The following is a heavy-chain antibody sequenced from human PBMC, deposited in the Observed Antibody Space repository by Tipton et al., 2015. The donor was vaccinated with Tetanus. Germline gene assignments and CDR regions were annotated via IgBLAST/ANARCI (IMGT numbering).Heavy chain of an antibody. CDR3: ATRGVGAAAGRDS. CDR2: INPHNGGT. J-gene: IGHJ4*02. D-gene: IGHD6-13*01. Sequence: QLVQSGAEVKKPGAPVKVSCKAPENIFTDDYMHWVRQAPGQGLEWMGWINPHNGGTHFAQKFQGRVTTTRDTSIRTASMELNRLTSDDTAVYYCATRGVGAAAGRDSWGQGTLVTVSS. V-gene: IGHV1-2*02. CDR1: ENIFTDDY.